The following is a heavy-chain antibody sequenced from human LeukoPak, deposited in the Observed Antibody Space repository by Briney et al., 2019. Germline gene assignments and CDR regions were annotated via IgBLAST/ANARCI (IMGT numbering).Heavy chain of an antibody. D-gene: IGHD5-12*01. V-gene: IGHV6-1*01. CDR1: GDSVSSNTDA. Sequence: SQTLSLTCAISGDSVSSNTDAWNWIRQSPSRGLEWLGRTYYRSKWYSDYAESVRSRITINPDTSKNQVSLQLNFVTPEDTAVYYCARWLINWGQGTQVTVSS. CDR3: ARWLIN. J-gene: IGHJ4*02. CDR2: TYYRSKWYS.